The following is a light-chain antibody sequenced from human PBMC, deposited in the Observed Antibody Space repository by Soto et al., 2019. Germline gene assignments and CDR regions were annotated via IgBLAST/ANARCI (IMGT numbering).Light chain of an antibody. CDR3: QRYNNWPLT. V-gene: IGKV3D-15*01. CDR2: AAS. CDR1: QSVSSN. J-gene: IGKJ4*01. Sequence: EIVMTQSPATLSVSPGERATLSCRASQSVSSNLAWYQQKPGQAPRLLIYAASTRATGIPARFIGNGSGTEFTLTINSLQSEDFAVYYCQRYNNWPLTFGGGTKVDIK.